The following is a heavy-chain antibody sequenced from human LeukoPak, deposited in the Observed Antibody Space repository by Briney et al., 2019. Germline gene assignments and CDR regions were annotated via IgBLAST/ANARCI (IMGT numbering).Heavy chain of an antibody. Sequence: ASVKVSCKASGYTFTSYDINWVRQATGQGLEWMGWMNPNSGNTGYAQKFQGRVTMTRNTSISTAYMELSSLRSEDTAVYYCARGWRFLEWLSSVSDYYYMDVWGKGTTVTVSS. V-gene: IGHV1-8*01. CDR3: ARGWRFLEWLSSVSDYYYMDV. CDR2: MNPNSGNT. J-gene: IGHJ6*03. CDR1: GYTFTSYD. D-gene: IGHD3-3*01.